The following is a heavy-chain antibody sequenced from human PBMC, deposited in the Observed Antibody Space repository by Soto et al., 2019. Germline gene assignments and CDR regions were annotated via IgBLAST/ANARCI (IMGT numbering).Heavy chain of an antibody. D-gene: IGHD1-20*01. CDR1: RFTFRSYW. Sequence: PGGSMRLSCAASRFTFRSYWMHWVRQAPGKGLVWVSRINSDGSSTSYADSVKGRFTISRDNADNTLYLQMDSLSAEDTGVYFCARARSYTLDYWGQGTLVTVSS. J-gene: IGHJ4*02. CDR3: ARARSYTLDY. V-gene: IGHV3-74*01. CDR2: INSDGSST.